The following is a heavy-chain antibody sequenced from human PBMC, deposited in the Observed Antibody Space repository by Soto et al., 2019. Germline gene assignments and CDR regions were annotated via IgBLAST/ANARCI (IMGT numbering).Heavy chain of an antibody. CDR1: GGSFSSYY. D-gene: IGHD3-22*01. Sequence: ETLSLTCAVYGGSFSSYYWSWIRQPPGKGLEWIGEINHSGSTNYNPSLKSRVTISVDASKNQFSLKLSSVTAADTAVYYCARVYYDSSGYDAFDIWGQGTMVTVSS. CDR3: ARVYYDSSGYDAFDI. CDR2: INHSGST. J-gene: IGHJ3*02. V-gene: IGHV4-34*01.